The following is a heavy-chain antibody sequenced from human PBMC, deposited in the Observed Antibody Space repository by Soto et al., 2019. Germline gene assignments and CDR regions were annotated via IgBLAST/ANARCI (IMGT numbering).Heavy chain of an antibody. CDR2: ISSSSSSYI. Sequence: PGGSLRLSCAASGFTFSSYSMNWVRQAPGKGLEWVSSISSSSSSYIYYADSVKGRFTISRDNAKNSLYLQMNSLRAEDTAVYYCAREDEYGDAFDIWGQGTMVTVSS. CDR1: GFTFSSYS. CDR3: AREDEYGDAFDI. D-gene: IGHD3-10*01. J-gene: IGHJ3*02. V-gene: IGHV3-21*01.